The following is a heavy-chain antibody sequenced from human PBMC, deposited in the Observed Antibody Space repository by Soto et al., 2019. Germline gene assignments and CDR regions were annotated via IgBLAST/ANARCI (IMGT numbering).Heavy chain of an antibody. CDR2: IIPMFGTA. CDR1: GGTFSTYA. CDR3: ASGIQLWLRRINNGYSG. Sequence: QVQLVQSGAEVKKPESSVKVSCKAPGGTFSTYAISWVRQAPGQGLEWMGGIIPMFGTANDAERFQDRVTITAEESTNTVYMELSSLRSEDAAVYFCASGIQLWLRRINNGYSGWGQGTLVTVSS. J-gene: IGHJ4*02. V-gene: IGHV1-69*12. D-gene: IGHD5-18*01.